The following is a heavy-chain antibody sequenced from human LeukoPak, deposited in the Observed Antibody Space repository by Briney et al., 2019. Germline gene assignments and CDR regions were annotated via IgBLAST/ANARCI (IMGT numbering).Heavy chain of an antibody. V-gene: IGHV4-61*02. D-gene: IGHD6-13*01. CDR1: GGSISSGSYY. CDR3: ARGALISSSWPYWYFDL. CDR2: IYTSGST. Sequence: SQTLSLTCTVSGGSISSGSYYWSWIRQPAGKGLEWIGRIYTSGSTNYNPSLKSRVTISVDTSKNQFSLKLSSVTAAVTAVYYCARGALISSSWPYWYFDLWGRGTLVTVSS. J-gene: IGHJ2*01.